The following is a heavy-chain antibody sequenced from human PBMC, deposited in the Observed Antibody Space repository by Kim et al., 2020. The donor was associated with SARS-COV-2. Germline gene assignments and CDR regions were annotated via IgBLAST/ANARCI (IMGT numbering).Heavy chain of an antibody. CDR3: ASSGYCSGGSCYGYYYGM. J-gene: IGHJ6*01. V-gene: IGHV4-59*08. CDR2: IYYSGST. CDR1: GGSISSYY. Sequence: SETLSLTCTVSGGSISSYYWSWIRQPPGKGLEWIGYIYYSGSTNYNPSLKSRVTISVDTSKNQFSLKLSSVTAADTAVYYCASSGYCSGGSCYGYYYGM. D-gene: IGHD2-15*01.